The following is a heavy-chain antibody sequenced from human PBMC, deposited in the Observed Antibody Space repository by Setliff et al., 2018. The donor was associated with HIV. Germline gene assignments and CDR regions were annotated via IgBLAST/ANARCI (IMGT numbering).Heavy chain of an antibody. CDR2: INHSGRT. J-gene: IGHJ6*03. Sequence: PSETLSLTCGIYGGSFSDYYWSWIRQPPGKGLEWIGEINHSGRTKYNPSLKSRVTTSVDTSKNQFSLRLSSVTAADTAVYYCVRVSCSCWYSIPRNYYYSMDVWGEGTTVTVSS. CDR3: VRVSCSCWYSIPRNYYYSMDV. D-gene: IGHD6-13*01. CDR1: GGSFSDYY. V-gene: IGHV4-34*01.